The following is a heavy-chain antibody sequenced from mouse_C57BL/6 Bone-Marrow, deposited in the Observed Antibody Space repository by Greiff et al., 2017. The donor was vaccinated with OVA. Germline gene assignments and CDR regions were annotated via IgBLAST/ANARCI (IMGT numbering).Heavy chain of an antibody. D-gene: IGHD2-2*01. CDR3: ARFGYDGVDY. Sequence: QVQLQQPGAELVKPGASVKLSCKASGYTFTSYWMHWVKQRPGQGLEWIAMIHPNSGSTNYNEKFKSKATLTVDKSSSTAYMQLSSLTSEDSAVYYCARFGYDGVDYWGQGTTLTVSS. CDR1: GYTFTSYW. J-gene: IGHJ2*01. CDR2: IHPNSGST. V-gene: IGHV1-64*01.